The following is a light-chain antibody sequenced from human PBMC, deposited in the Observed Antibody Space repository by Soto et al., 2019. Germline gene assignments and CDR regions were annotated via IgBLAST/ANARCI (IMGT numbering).Light chain of an antibody. Sequence: QSVLTQPPSASGTPGQRVTISCSGSSSNIGSNTVSWYQHVPGTAPKLLMYSNNQRPSGVPDRFSGSKSGTSASLAISGLRSEDEADFYCAAWDDSLNAVVFGGGTKLTVL. V-gene: IGLV1-44*01. CDR1: SSNIGSNT. CDR2: SNN. CDR3: AAWDDSLNAVV. J-gene: IGLJ2*01.